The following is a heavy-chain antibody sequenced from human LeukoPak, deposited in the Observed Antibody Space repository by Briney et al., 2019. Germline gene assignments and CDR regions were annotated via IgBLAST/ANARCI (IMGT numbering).Heavy chain of an antibody. CDR3: ASSGSYYSSPAVDY. CDR2: TSHSGST. V-gene: IGHV4-59*04. D-gene: IGHD1-26*01. CDR1: GDSISSYY. J-gene: IGHJ4*02. Sequence: KTSETLSLTCIVSGDSISSYYWSWIRQPPGKGLEWIGYTSHSGSTYYNPSLKSRVAISVDTSKNQFSLQLSSVTAADAAVYYCASSGSYYSSPAVDYWGQGTLVTVSS.